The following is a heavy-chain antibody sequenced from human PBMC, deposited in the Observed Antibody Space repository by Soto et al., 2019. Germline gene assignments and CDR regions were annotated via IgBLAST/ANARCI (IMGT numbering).Heavy chain of an antibody. V-gene: IGHV3-9*01. CDR3: AKDSVFTIFGVVNYGMDV. Sequence: GGSLRLSCAASGFALDQYAMHWVRQARGKGLEWVSVLSWNSGNIGYADSVKGRFTISRDNAKNTLYLQMNSLRAEDTAVYYCAKDSVFTIFGVVNYGMDVWGQGTTVTVSS. CDR2: LSWNSGNI. J-gene: IGHJ6*02. D-gene: IGHD3-3*01. CDR1: GFALDQYA.